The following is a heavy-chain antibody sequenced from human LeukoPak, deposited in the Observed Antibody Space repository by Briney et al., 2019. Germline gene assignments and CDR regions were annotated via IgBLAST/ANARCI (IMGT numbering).Heavy chain of an antibody. CDR3: AKDRNAGYCSSTSCYSLRDFQH. D-gene: IGHD2-2*02. Sequence: GRSLRLSCAASGFTFSSYGMHWVRQAPGKGLEWVAVISYDGSNKYYADPVKGRFTISRDNSKNTLYLQMNSLRAEDTAVYYCAKDRNAGYCSSTSCYSLRDFQHWGQGTLVTVSS. J-gene: IGHJ1*01. CDR2: ISYDGSNK. CDR1: GFTFSSYG. V-gene: IGHV3-30*18.